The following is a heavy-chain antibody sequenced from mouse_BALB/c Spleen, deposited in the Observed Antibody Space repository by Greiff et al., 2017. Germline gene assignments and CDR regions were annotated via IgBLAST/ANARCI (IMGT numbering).Heavy chain of an antibody. V-gene: IGHV3-2*02. Sequence: VQLKESGPGLVKPSQSLSLTCTVTGYSITSDYAWNWIRQFPGNKLEWMGYISYSGSTSYNPSLKSRISITRDTSKNQFFLQLNSVTTEDTATYYCARGITTGQWGQGTSVTVSS. CDR1: GYSITSDYA. J-gene: IGHJ4*01. CDR3: ARGITTGQ. D-gene: IGHD2-4*01. CDR2: ISYSGST.